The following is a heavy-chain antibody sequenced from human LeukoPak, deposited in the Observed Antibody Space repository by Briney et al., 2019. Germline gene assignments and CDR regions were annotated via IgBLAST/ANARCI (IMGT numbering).Heavy chain of an antibody. D-gene: IGHD1/OR15-1a*01. Sequence: GGSLRLSCAASGFTFSSYRMNWVRLAPGRGLEWVAHISGTSTTIKYTGSVRGRFTISRNNAENSLYLQMNSLSDGDTAVYYCARDQNVDSNMDYFDYWGQGTLVTVSS. CDR2: ISGTSTTI. CDR3: ARDQNVDSNMDYFDY. CDR1: GFTFSSYR. V-gene: IGHV3-48*02. J-gene: IGHJ4*02.